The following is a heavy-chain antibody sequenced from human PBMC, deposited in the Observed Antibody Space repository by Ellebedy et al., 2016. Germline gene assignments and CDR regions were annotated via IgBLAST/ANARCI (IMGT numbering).Heavy chain of an antibody. CDR2: IYYSGST. J-gene: IGHJ4*02. CDR1: GGSISSYY. Sequence: SETLSLXXTVSGGSISSYYWSWIRQPPGKGLEWIGYIYYSGSTYYNPSLKSRVTISVDTSKNQFSLKLSSVTAADTAVYYCARGGLYGSGKFDYWGQGTLVTVSS. CDR3: ARGGLYGSGKFDY. D-gene: IGHD3-10*01. V-gene: IGHV4-59*12.